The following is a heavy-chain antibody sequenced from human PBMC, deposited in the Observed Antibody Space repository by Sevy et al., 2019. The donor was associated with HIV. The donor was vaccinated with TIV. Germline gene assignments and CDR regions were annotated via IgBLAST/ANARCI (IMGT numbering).Heavy chain of an antibody. V-gene: IGHV3-11*01. J-gene: IGHJ4*02. CDR2: ISSSGSTI. Sequence: GGSLRLSCAASGFTFSDYYMSWIRQAPGKGLEWVSYISSSGSTIYYADSVKGRFTISRDNAKNSLYLQMNSLRAEDTAVYYCARDRLKNDCSGGSCYSEFDYWGQGTLVTVSS. CDR3: ARDRLKNDCSGGSCYSEFDY. D-gene: IGHD2-15*01. CDR1: GFTFSDYY.